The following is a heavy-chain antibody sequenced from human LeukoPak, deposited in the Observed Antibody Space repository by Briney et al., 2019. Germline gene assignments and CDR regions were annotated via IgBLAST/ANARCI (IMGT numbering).Heavy chain of an antibody. V-gene: IGHV3-11*01. D-gene: IGHD3-10*01. CDR3: ARGSGSGSYYRNPIDY. J-gene: IGHJ4*02. Sequence: GGSLRLSCAASGFTFSDYYMSWIRQAPGKGLEWVSYISSSSSTIYYADSVKGRFTISRDNSKNTLYLQMNSLRAEDTAVYYCARGSGSGSYYRNPIDYWGQGTLVSVSS. CDR2: ISSSSSTI. CDR1: GFTFSDYY.